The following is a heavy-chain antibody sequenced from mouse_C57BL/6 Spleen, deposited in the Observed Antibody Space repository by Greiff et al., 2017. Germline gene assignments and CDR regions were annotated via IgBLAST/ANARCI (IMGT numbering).Heavy chain of an antibody. D-gene: IGHD1-1*01. CDR1: GFTFSDYY. CDR3: ARPDYYGSSGWFAD. J-gene: IGHJ3*01. Sequence: EVKLVESGGGLVQPGGSLKLSCAASGFTFSDYYMYWVRQTPEKRLEWVAYISNGGGSTYYADTVKGRFTISRDNAKNTLYMRMSRLKSEDTAMYDCARPDYYGSSGWFADWGKGTLVTVSA. V-gene: IGHV5-12*01. CDR2: ISNGGGST.